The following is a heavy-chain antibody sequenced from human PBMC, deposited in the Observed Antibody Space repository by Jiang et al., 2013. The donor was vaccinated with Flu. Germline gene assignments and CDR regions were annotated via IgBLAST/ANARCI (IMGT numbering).Heavy chain of an antibody. CDR2: TYYRSRWYY. D-gene: IGHD3-9*01. V-gene: IGHV6-1*01. CDR3: ARDLDLGHDY. Sequence: SQTLSLTCAISGDSISSNTAAWNWIRQSPSRGLEWLGRTYYRSRWYYEYPLSVKSRVTINPDTSKNQFSLQLSSLTPEDTAIYYCARDLDLGHDYWGQGALVTV. J-gene: IGHJ4*02. CDR1: GDSISSNTAA.